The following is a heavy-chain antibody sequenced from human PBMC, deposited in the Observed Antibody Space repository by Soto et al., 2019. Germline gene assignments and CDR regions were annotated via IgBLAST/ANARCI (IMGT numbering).Heavy chain of an antibody. CDR2: IFSSGSP. CDR1: GGSISNYF. V-gene: IGHV4-4*07. CDR3: ARNVASPGVSGSWGAFDI. Sequence: QVQLQESGPGLVKPSETLSLICTVSGGSISNYFWDWIRQPAGKGLEWIGRIFSSGSPNYNASLKGRVTMSVDTYKNQVSLKLTSMTAADTAVYYCARNVASPGVSGSWGAFDIWGQGTMVTVSS. J-gene: IGHJ3*02. D-gene: IGHD6-19*01.